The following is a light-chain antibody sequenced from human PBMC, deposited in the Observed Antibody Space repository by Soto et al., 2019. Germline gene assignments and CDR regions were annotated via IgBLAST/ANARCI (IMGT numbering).Light chain of an antibody. CDR3: QQYGSSPFT. CDR2: GAS. V-gene: IGKV3-20*01. Sequence: EIVLTQSPGTLSLSPGERATLSCRASQSVSSSYLAWYQQKPGPAPSLLIFGASSRTTGIPDRFSGSGSGTDFTLTISRLEPEDFAVYYCQQYGSSPFTFGPGTKVDIK. J-gene: IGKJ3*01. CDR1: QSVSSSY.